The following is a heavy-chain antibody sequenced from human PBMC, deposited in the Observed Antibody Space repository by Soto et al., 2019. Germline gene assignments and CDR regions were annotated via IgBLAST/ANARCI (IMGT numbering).Heavy chain of an antibody. J-gene: IGHJ4*02. V-gene: IGHV3-30*03. CDR2: ISYDGSNK. Sequence: GGSLRLSCAASGFTFSSYGMHWVRQAPGKGLEWVAVISYDGSNKYYADSVKGRFTISRDNSKNTLYLQMNSLRAEDTAVYYCCVVTTVIAGWGQGTLVTVSS. D-gene: IGHD4-17*01. CDR1: GFTFSSYG. CDR3: CVVTTVIAG.